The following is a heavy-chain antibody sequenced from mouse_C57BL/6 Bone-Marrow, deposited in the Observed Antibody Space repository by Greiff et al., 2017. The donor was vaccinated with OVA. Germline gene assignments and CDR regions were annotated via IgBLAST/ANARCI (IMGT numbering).Heavy chain of an antibody. J-gene: IGHJ2*01. Sequence: EVKLVESEGGLVQPGSSMKLSCTASGFTFSDYYMAWVRQVPEKGLEWVANINYDGSSTYYLDSLKSRFIISRDNAKNILYLQMSSLKSEDTATYYCARGATVVPHYFDYWGQGTTLTVSS. V-gene: IGHV5-16*01. CDR1: GFTFSDYY. D-gene: IGHD1-1*01. CDR3: ARGATVVPHYFDY. CDR2: INYDGSST.